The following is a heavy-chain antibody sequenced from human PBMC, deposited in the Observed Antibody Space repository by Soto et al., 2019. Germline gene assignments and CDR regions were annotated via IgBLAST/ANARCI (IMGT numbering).Heavy chain of an antibody. CDR3: GRDSPPRGYSYGVFDP. V-gene: IGHV1-18*01. CDR2: ISAYNGNT. Sequence: QVQLVQSGAEVKKPGASVKVSCKASGYTFTSYGISWVRQAPGQGLEWMGWISAYNGNTNYAQKLQGRVTMTTDTSTSTAYMELRSLRSDDTAVYYCGRDSPPRGYSYGVFDPWGQGTLVTVSS. D-gene: IGHD5-18*01. J-gene: IGHJ5*02. CDR1: GYTFTSYG.